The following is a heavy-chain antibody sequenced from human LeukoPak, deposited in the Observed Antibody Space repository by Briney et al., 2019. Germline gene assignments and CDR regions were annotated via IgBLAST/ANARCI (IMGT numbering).Heavy chain of an antibody. Sequence: GGSLRLSCAASGFTFSSYEMNWVRQSPGKGLDWVSFIRNDGNKKNYAESVKGRFTISRDNSRNTLYLQMNSLRAEDTAVYYCARVKKMVRGVIDYWGQGTLVTVSS. V-gene: IGHV3-30*02. D-gene: IGHD3-10*01. CDR1: GFTFSSYE. CDR2: IRNDGNKK. J-gene: IGHJ4*02. CDR3: ARVKKMVRGVIDY.